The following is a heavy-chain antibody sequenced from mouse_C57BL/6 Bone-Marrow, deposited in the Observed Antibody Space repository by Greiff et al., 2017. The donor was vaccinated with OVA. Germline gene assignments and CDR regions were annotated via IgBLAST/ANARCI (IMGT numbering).Heavy chain of an antibody. D-gene: IGHD1-1*01. J-gene: IGHJ3*01. CDR3: ARGGRGSSYAWFAY. Sequence: QVQLKESGAELARPGASVKLSCKASGYTFTSYGISWVKQRTGQGLEWIGEIYPRSGNTYYNEKFKGKATLTADKSSSTAYMELRSLTSEDSAVYVCARGGRGSSYAWFAYWGQGTLVTVSA. V-gene: IGHV1-81*01. CDR2: IYPRSGNT. CDR1: GYTFTSYG.